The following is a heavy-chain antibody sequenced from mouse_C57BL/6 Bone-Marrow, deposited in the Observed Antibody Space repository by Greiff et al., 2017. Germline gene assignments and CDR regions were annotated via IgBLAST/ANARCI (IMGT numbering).Heavy chain of an antibody. CDR3: AACYYGSSSPFVG. J-gene: IGHJ2*01. D-gene: IGHD1-1*01. V-gene: IGHV1-81*01. CDR1: GYTFTSYG. Sequence: VQLQQSGAELARPGASVKLSCKASGYTFTSYGISWVKQRTGQGLEWIGEIYPRSGNTYYNEKFKGKATLTADKSSSTAYMELRSLTSEDSAVYFCAACYYGSSSPFVGWGKGTTLTVSS. CDR2: IYPRSGNT.